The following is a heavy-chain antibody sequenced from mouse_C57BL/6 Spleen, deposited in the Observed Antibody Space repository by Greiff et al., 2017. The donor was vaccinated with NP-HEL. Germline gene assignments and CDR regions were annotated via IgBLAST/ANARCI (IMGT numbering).Heavy chain of an antibody. CDR2: IDPSDSYT. V-gene: IGHV1-69*01. J-gene: IGHJ4*01. CDR3: ARGFYDYDEYAMDY. CDR1: GYTFTSYW. Sequence: VQLQQPGAELVMPGASVKLSCKASGYTFTSYWMHWVKQRPGQGLEWIGEIDPSDSYTNYNQKFKGKSTLTVDKSSSTAYMQLSSLTSEDSAVYYCARGFYDYDEYAMDYWGQGTSVTVSS. D-gene: IGHD2-4*01.